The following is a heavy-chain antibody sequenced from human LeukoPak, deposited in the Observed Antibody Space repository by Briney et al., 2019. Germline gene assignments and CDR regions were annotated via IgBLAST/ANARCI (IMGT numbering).Heavy chain of an antibody. J-gene: IGHJ4*02. D-gene: IGHD5-18*01. V-gene: IGHV3-30*18. CDR2: IASDESHK. Sequence: GRSLRLSCAASGFTFSSYGMHWVRQAPGKGLEWVAVIASDESHKYYADSVKGRFTISRDNSKNTLYLQMNSLRAEDTAVYYCAKDSGGYGYGPGDFDYWGQGTLVTVSS. CDR3: AKDSGGYGYGPGDFDY. CDR1: GFTFSSYG.